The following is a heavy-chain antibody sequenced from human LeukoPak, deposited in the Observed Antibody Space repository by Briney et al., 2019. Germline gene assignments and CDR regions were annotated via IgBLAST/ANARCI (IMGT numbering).Heavy chain of an antibody. V-gene: IGHV3-53*01. CDR1: GFTVSSHY. D-gene: IGHD3-10*01. Sequence: PGGSLRLSCAASGFTVSSHYMNWVRQAPGKGLEWVSVIYSGGSTYYADSVNGRFTISRDNSKNTLYLQMNSLGAEDTAVYYCARTARGSGNHYNDYWGQGTLVTVSS. CDR3: ARTARGSGNHYNDY. J-gene: IGHJ4*02. CDR2: IYSGGST.